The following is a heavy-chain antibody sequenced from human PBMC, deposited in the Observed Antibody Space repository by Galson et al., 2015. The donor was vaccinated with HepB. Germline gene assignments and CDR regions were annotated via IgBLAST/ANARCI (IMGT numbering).Heavy chain of an antibody. D-gene: IGHD3-9*01. J-gene: IGHJ6*02. V-gene: IGHV3-7*03. Sequence: SLRLSCAASGFTFSSYWMSWVRQAPGKGLEWVANIKQDGSEKYYVDSVKGRFTISRDNAKNSLYLQMNSLRAEDTAVYYCARDMSVRYFDWSAPFDGMDVWGQGTTVTVSS. CDR3: ARDMSVRYFDWSAPFDGMDV. CDR1: GFTFSSYW. CDR2: IKQDGSEK.